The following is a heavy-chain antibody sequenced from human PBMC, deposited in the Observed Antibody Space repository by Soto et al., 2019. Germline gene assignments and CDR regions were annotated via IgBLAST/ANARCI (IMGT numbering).Heavy chain of an antibody. CDR2: ISYDGSNK. CDR1: GFTFSNYA. J-gene: IGHJ4*02. Sequence: QVQLVESGGGVVQPGRSLRLSCAASGFTFSNYAMHWVRQAPGKGLEWVAVISYDGSNKYYADSVKGRFTISRDNSKTTVYLQMNSLRAEDTAVYYCARDRSHSSSPYFDYWGQGTLVTVSS. V-gene: IGHV3-30-3*01. CDR3: ARDRSHSSSPYFDY. D-gene: IGHD6-6*01.